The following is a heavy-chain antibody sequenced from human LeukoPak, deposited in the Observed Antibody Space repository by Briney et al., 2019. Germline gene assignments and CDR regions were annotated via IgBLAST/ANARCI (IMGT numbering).Heavy chain of an antibody. V-gene: IGHV1-2*02. CDR3: ARDSIGGYPDF. D-gene: IGHD3-16*01. J-gene: IGHJ4*02. CDR1: GYTFTDYY. CDR2: ISPNSGGT. Sequence: GASVKVSCKASGYTFTDYYIHWVRQAPGQGLEYMGWISPNSGGTNYAQMFQGRVTMTSDTSINTAFMELRSLRSDDTAVYYCARDSIGGYPDFWGQGNLVTVSA.